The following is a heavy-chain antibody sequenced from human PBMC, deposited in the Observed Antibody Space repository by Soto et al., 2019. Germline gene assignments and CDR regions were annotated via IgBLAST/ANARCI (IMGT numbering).Heavy chain of an antibody. CDR2: FDPEDGET. CDR3: ARRTRYNAGGYYHYAMHV. V-gene: IGHV1-24*01. D-gene: IGHD1-1*01. Sequence: WASVKVSCKVSGYTLTELSMHWVRQAPGKGLEWMGGFDPEDGETIYAQKLQGRVTLTTDTATNTAYMELRSLRSDDTAVYYCARRTRYNAGGYYHYAMHVWGQGTTVTVSS. CDR1: GYTLTELS. J-gene: IGHJ6*02.